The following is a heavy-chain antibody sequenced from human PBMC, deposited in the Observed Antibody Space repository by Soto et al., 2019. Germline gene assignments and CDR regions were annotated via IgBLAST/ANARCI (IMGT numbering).Heavy chain of an antibody. D-gene: IGHD2-15*01. V-gene: IGHV4-39*01. J-gene: IGHJ4*02. CDR3: ARAAPRYCSGGSCYSGRDY. CDR1: CGSINSGSISGNSYF. CDR2: IPYSGSP. Sequence: SETLSLTCTVSCGSINSGSISGNSYFWGWIRQSPAKGLEGIAFIPYSGSPSYNPSLKSRVTIFVDTSKNQFSLKLSSVTAADTAVYYCARAAPRYCSGGSCYSGRDYWGQGTLVTVSS.